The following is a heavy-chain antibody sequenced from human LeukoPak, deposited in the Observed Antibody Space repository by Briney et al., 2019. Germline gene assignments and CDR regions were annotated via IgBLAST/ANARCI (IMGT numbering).Heavy chain of an antibody. CDR2: ISSSSSYI. CDR3: ARVTVITMISEDAFDI. CDR1: GDTFSSYS. V-gene: IGHV3-21*01. J-gene: IGHJ3*02. D-gene: IGHD3-22*01. Sequence: PGGSLRLSCAASGDTFSSYSMNWVRQAPGKGLEWVSSISSSSSYIYYADSVKGRFTISRDNAKNSLYLQMNSLRAEDTAVYYCARVTVITMISEDAFDIWGQGTMVTVSS.